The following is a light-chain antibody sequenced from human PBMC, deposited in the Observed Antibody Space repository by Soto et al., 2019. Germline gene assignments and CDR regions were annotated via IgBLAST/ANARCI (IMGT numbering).Light chain of an antibody. Sequence: EIVMTQSPATLSVSPGERVTLSCRASQTVFSKLAWYHQKPGQAPRLLIYDASSRATGVPARFSGSGSETEFTLTVSSLQSEDFAVYYCQQYNIWPRTFGQGTKVDIK. CDR2: DAS. V-gene: IGKV3-15*01. CDR1: QTVFSK. CDR3: QQYNIWPRT. J-gene: IGKJ1*01.